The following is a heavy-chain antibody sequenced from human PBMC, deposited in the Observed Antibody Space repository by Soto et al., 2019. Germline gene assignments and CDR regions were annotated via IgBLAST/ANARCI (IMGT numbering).Heavy chain of an antibody. Sequence: EVQLLESGGGSVQPGGSPRLSCAASGFTFSSYVMSWVRQAPGKGLEWVSAISGSGGSTYYADSVKGRFTISRDNSKNTLYLQMNSMRAEDTAVYYCAKENGYSSSWFEFAYWGQGTLVTVSS. J-gene: IGHJ4*02. CDR2: ISGSGGST. D-gene: IGHD6-13*01. CDR1: GFTFSSYV. CDR3: AKENGYSSSWFEFAY. V-gene: IGHV3-23*01.